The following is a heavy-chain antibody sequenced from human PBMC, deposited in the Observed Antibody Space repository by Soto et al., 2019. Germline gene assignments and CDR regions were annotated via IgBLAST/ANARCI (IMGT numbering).Heavy chain of an antibody. Sequence: QVQVQQWGAGLLKPSETLSLTCAVYGGSFSGYYWSWIRQPPGKGLEWIREISHVGSTNYNPSLNSRVTMSVDTSKNQFSLKLTSVTAADTAVYYCARRGDYYDSSGDANAIWGQGTMDTVSS. V-gene: IGHV4-34*01. CDR2: ISHVGST. CDR1: GGSFSGYY. J-gene: IGHJ3*02. CDR3: ARRGDYYDSSGDANAI. D-gene: IGHD3-22*01.